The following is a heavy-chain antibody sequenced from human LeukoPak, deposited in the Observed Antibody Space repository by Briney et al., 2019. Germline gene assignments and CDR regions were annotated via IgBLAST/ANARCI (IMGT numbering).Heavy chain of an antibody. CDR3: ATAGNYRFDY. CDR1: GFTFSSYS. D-gene: IGHD1-7*01. V-gene: IGHV3-48*01. Sequence: GGSLRLSCEASGFTFSSYSMNWVRQAPGKGLEWISYISTSTTTIYYANSVKGRFTISRDNAKKSLYLQMDSLRADDTAVYYCATAGNYRFDYWGQGTLVTVSS. J-gene: IGHJ4*02. CDR2: ISTSTTTI.